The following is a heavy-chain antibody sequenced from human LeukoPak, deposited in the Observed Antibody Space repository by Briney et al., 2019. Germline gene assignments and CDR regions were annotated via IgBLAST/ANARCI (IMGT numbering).Heavy chain of an antibody. J-gene: IGHJ5*02. CDR1: GFTVSSSY. CDR3: GKGPGYSVYDNLPHH. Sequence: GGSLRLSCAASGFTVSSSYMSWVRQAPGKGLEWVSLIYSGGSTSYADSVQGRFTISRDNSKNTLNLQMDSLRADDTAVYYCGKGPGYSVYDNLPHHWGQGTLVTVSS. V-gene: IGHV3-53*05. CDR2: IYSGGST. D-gene: IGHD5/OR15-5a*01.